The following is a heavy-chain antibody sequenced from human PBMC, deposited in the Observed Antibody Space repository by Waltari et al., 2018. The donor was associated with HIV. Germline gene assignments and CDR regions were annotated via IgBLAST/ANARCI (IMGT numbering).Heavy chain of an antibody. CDR3: ARGYSSSRWIPLYH. J-gene: IGHJ4*02. CDR1: GFTFSHFA. CDR2: FWSDGAEI. D-gene: IGHD6-6*01. V-gene: IGHV3-33*01. Sequence: QVQLVESGGGVVQPGTSLTLSCAVSGFTFSHFALRWVRQSTGKGLEWLAVFWSDGAEISYADSVKGRFTVSKDSSQKTLYLHLTSLRAEDTALYYCARGYSSSRWIPLYHWGRGTLVTVSS.